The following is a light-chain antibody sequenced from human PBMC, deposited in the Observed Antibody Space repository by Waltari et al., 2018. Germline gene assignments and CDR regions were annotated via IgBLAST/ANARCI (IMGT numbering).Light chain of an antibody. CDR1: SSNIGSNY. V-gene: IGLV1-47*02. CDR2: NNN. Sequence: QSVLTQPPSASGAPGQSVTLSCSGSSSNIGSNYVHWYQQLSGKAPKLLIYNNNQRPSGVPDRFSGSKSGTSASLAISGLQSKDEADYYCSAWDSSLSDVLFGGGTRLTVL. CDR3: SAWDSSLSDVL. J-gene: IGLJ2*01.